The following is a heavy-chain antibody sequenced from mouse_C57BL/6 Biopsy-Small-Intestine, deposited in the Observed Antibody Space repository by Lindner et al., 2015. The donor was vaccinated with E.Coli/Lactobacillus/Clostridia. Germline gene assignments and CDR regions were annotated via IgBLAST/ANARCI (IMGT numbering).Heavy chain of an antibody. CDR3: ARRSPYYGSSYRYWYFDV. V-gene: IGHV5-17*01. CDR2: ISVDSSAI. Sequence: VQLQESGGGLVEPGGSLEVSCAASGSTFSDYGIHWVRQTPEKGLEWVAYISVDSSAIYYADTVKGRFTISRDNAKNTLFLQMTSLRSEDTAMYYCARRSPYYGSSYRYWYFDVWGTGTTVTVSS. CDR1: GSTFSDYG. D-gene: IGHD1-1*01. J-gene: IGHJ1*03.